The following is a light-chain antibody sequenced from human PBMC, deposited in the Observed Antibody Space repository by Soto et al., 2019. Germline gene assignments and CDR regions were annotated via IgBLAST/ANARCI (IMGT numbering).Light chain of an antibody. V-gene: IGLV1-40*01. J-gene: IGLJ2*01. CDR3: QSYDSSLSGVV. Sequence: QSVLTQPPSVSGAPGQRVTISCTGSSSNFGAGYDVHWYQQIPGTAPKLLIYANTNRPSGVPDRFSGSKSGTSASLAITGIQAEDEADYYCQSYDSSLSGVVFGGGTKLTVL. CDR2: ANT. CDR1: SSNFGAGYD.